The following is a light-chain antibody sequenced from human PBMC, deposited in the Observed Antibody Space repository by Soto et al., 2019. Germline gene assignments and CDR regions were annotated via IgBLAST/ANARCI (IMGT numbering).Light chain of an antibody. CDR2: EVT. CDR3: SSYAGNKLL. J-gene: IGLJ3*02. Sequence: QSALTQPPSASGSPGQSVTISCTGTSSDVGGYDYVSWFQQYPGKAPKLMIYEVTKRPSGVPDRCSGSKSGNTASLTVSGLKAEDEADYYCSSYAGNKLLFGGGTKLTVL. V-gene: IGLV2-8*01. CDR1: SSDVGGYDY.